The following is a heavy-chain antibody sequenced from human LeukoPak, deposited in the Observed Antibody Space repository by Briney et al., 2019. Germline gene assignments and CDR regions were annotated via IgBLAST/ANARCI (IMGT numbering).Heavy chain of an antibody. J-gene: IGHJ6*02. CDR2: IYYSGST. V-gene: IGHV4-59*12. Sequence: PSETLSLTCTVSGGSISSYYWSWIRQPPGKGLEWIGYIYYSGSTNYNPSLKSRVTISVDTSKNQFSLKLSSVTAADTAVYYCAREVRSSSWLTTGLYGMDVWGQGTTVTVSS. CDR1: GGSISSYY. D-gene: IGHD6-13*01. CDR3: AREVRSSSWLTTGLYGMDV.